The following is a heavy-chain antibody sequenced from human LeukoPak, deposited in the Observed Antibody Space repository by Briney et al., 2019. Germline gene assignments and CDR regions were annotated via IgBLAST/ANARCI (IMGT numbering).Heavy chain of an antibody. CDR3: ARALAVAGRFYFDY. CDR2: IYYSGST. D-gene: IGHD6-19*01. Sequence: SETLSLTCTVSGGSISSYYWSWIRQLPGKGLEWIGYIYYSGSTNYNPSLKSRVTISVDTSKNQFSLKLSSVTAADTAVYYCARALAVAGRFYFDYWGQGTLVTVSS. J-gene: IGHJ4*02. V-gene: IGHV4-59*01. CDR1: GGSISSYY.